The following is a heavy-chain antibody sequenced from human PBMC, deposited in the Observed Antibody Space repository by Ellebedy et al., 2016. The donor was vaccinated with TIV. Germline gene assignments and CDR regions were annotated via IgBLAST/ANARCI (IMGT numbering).Heavy chain of an antibody. J-gene: IGHJ2*01. CDR2: IQQYGSEK. CDR3: ARSTMYGWNFDL. Sequence: GESLKISXAPSGFTFTSYWMSWVRQAPGKGLEWVANIQQYGSEKYYVDSVKGRFTISRDNDKNSLYLQMNSLRAEDTAVYYCARSTMYGWNFDLWGRGTLVTVSS. V-gene: IGHV3-7*01. CDR1: GFTFTSYW. D-gene: IGHD3-10*02.